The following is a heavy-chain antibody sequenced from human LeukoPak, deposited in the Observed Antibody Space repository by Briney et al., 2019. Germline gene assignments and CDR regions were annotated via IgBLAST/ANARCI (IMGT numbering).Heavy chain of an antibody. D-gene: IGHD5-12*01. V-gene: IGHV1-8*01. Sequence: GASVKVSCKASGCTFTSHDINWVRQATGQGLEWMGWMNPNSGNKGYAQKFQGRVTMTRNTSISTAYMELSSLRSEDTAVYYCARASVATSNYYDYYYMDVWGKGTTVTISS. J-gene: IGHJ6*03. CDR3: ARASVATSNYYDYYYMDV. CDR1: GCTFTSHD. CDR2: MNPNSGNK.